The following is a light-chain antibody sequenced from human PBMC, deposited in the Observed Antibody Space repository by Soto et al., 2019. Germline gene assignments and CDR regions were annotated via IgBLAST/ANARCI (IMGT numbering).Light chain of an antibody. V-gene: IGLV2-14*03. CDR3: SSSTGSGTLV. CDR1: SSDVGGYNY. Sequence: QSVLTQPASVSGSPGQSIAISCTGTSSDVGGYNYVSWYRQHPGKAPKLMIYDVTARPSGVSYRFSASNSGNTASLTISGRQAEDEAQYYCSSSTGSGTLVFGGGTKLTVL. CDR2: DVT. J-gene: IGLJ2*01.